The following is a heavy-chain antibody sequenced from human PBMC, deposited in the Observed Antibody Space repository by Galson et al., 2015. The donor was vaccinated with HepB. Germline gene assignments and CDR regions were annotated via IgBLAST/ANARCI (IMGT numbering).Heavy chain of an antibody. D-gene: IGHD3-10*01. V-gene: IGHV1-46*04. CDR2: INPSGGST. CDR1: GYTFTSYY. J-gene: IGHJ3*02. Sequence: SVKVSCKASGYTFTSYYMHWVRQAPGQGLEWMGIINPSGGSTSYAQKLQGRVTMTRDTSTSTVYMELSSLRSEDTAVYYCARGGGLWFGELLWEDAFDIWGQGTMVTVSS. CDR3: ARGGGLWFGELLWEDAFDI.